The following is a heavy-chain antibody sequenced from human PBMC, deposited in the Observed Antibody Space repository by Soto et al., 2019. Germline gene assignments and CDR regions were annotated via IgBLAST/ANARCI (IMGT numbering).Heavy chain of an antibody. CDR2: IIPILGIT. D-gene: IGHD3-10*01. V-gene: IGHV1-69*08. CDR1: GGTFISYT. J-gene: IGHJ5*02. CDR3: AREYGSGSYLRWFDP. Sequence: QVQLVQSGAEVKKPGSSVKVSCKASGGTFISYTISWVRQAPGQGLEWMGRIIPILGITNYAQKFQGRVTITADKSTSTAYMERSSLRSEDTAVYYCAREYGSGSYLRWFDPWGQGTLVTVSS.